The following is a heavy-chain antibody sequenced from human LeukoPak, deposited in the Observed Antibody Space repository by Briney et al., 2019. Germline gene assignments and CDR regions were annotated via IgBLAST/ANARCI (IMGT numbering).Heavy chain of an antibody. CDR3: GPSGSPRIDYFDY. V-gene: IGHV3-23*01. CDR2: ISGSGGST. J-gene: IGHJ4*02. CDR1: GFTFSSYA. Sequence: GGSLRLSCAASGFTFSSYAMSWVRQAPGKGLEWVSAISGSGGSTYYADSVKGRFTISRDNSKNTLYLQMNSPRAEDTAVYYCGPSGSPRIDYFDYWGQGTLVTVSS. D-gene: IGHD1-26*01.